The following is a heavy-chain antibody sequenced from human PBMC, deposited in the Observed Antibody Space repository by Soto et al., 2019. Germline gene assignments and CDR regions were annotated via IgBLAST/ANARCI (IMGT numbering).Heavy chain of an antibody. J-gene: IGHJ6*02. CDR3: ARDMDYYYGSGTGNGHGF. Sequence: QVQLVQSGAEVKKPGASVRVSCKASGYTFTAYCVQWVRQAPGQGLQWMGWINVNSVDIKYAQAFQGRVTLTRDTSISTGYMELTRLTPDDTAVYYCARDMDYYYGSGTGNGHGFWGQGTTVTV. CDR2: INVNSVDI. V-gene: IGHV1-2*02. CDR1: GYTFTAYC. D-gene: IGHD3-10*01.